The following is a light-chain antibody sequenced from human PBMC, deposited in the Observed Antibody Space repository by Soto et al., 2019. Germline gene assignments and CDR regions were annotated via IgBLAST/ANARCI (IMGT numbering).Light chain of an antibody. CDR1: QSVSSN. CDR2: GAS. Sequence: EIVMPQSPATLSVSPGERTTLSCRASQSVSSNLAWYQQKPGHAPRLLIYGASTRATGIPARFSGSGSGTESTLTISSLQSEDFAVYYCQQYNNWPPYTFGQGTKLEIK. V-gene: IGKV3-15*01. J-gene: IGKJ2*01. CDR3: QQYNNWPPYT.